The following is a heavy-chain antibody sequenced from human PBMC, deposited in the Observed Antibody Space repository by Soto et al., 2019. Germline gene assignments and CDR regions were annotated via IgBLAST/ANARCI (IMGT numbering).Heavy chain of an antibody. V-gene: IGHV4-39*01. Sequence: SAALSLTCTVSGGSVSSGSHYWSWIRQPPGKGLEWIGNIYYSGKTHYNPSLKNRVTISVDRSKNQFSLQMTSVTAADTAVYYCAKNLPRTGRFDYWGQGTLVTVSS. CDR3: AKNLPRTGRFDY. CDR1: GGSVSSGSHY. J-gene: IGHJ4*02. CDR2: IYYSGKT.